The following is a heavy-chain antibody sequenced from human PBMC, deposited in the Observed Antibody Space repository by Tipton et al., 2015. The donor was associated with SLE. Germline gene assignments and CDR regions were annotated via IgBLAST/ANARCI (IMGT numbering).Heavy chain of an antibody. V-gene: IGHV4-59*01. CDR1: GGSISGYL. Sequence: TLSLTCTVSGGSISGYLWCWIRQAPGNGLEWIGYVYNSGNTNYNPSLKSRVTISIATPKNQFSLNLNSVTAADTAVYYCARVGYDSSGFDYWGQGTLVTVSS. CDR2: VYNSGNT. D-gene: IGHD3-22*01. CDR3: ARVGYDSSGFDY. J-gene: IGHJ4*02.